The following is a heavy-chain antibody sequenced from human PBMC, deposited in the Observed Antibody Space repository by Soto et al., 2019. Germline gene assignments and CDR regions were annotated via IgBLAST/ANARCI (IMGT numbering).Heavy chain of an antibody. D-gene: IGHD2-2*01. Sequence: QVQLVQSGTEVRKPGSSVKVSCKASGGTFDSNAISWVRLAPGQGLEWMGGIIPIFGTINNAQKFQDRVTSTADASVNIVYVELSSLRSEDTALYYCAREGLTFGPGAVGGAFDIWGQGTLVTVSS. CDR2: IIPIFGTI. V-gene: IGHV1-69*12. CDR3: AREGLTFGPGAVGGAFDI. CDR1: GGTFDSNA. J-gene: IGHJ3*02.